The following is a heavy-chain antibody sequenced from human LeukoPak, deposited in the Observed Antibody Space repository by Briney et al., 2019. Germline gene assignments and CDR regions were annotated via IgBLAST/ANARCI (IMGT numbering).Heavy chain of an antibody. Sequence: GGSLRLSCEASGFTFSSYSMNWVRQAPGKGLEWVSSISSSSSYIYYADSVKGRFTISRDNAKNSLYLQMNSLRAEDTAVYYCARDLFGGVTNCCDPWGQGTLVTVSS. V-gene: IGHV3-21*01. J-gene: IGHJ5*02. CDR2: ISSSSSYI. CDR3: ARDLFGGVTNCCDP. D-gene: IGHD3-10*02. CDR1: GFTFSSYS.